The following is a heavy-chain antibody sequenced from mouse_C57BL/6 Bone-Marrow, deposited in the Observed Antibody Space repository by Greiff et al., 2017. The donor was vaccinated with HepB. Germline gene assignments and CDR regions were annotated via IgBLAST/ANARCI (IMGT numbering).Heavy chain of an antibody. CDR2: FTMYSDAT. Sequence: LQQSGAELVRPGSSVKLSCKASYFAFMASAMHWVKQRPGHGLEWIGSFTMYSDATEYSENFKGKATLTANTSSSTAYMELSSLTSEDSAVYYCARAPGVVDWYFDVWGTGTTVTVSS. CDR3: ARAPGVVDWYFDV. V-gene: IGHV1-49*01. J-gene: IGHJ1*03. CDR1: YFAFMASA. D-gene: IGHD1-1*01.